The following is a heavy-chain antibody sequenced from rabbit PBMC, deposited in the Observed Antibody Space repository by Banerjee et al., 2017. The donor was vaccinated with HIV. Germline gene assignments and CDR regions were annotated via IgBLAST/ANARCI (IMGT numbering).Heavy chain of an antibody. CDR3: ARAAGYAAYGYVL. V-gene: IGHV1S45*01. Sequence: QEQLEESGGDLVQPGASLTLTCTASGFSFSNYYYMCWVRQAPGKGLEWIACIYAGSTGSTYYASWAKGRFTISKTSSTTVTLQMTSLTVADTATYFCARAAGYAAYGYVLWGPGTLVTVS. D-gene: IGHD6-1*01. J-gene: IGHJ4*01. CDR1: GFSFSNYYY. CDR2: IYAGSTGST.